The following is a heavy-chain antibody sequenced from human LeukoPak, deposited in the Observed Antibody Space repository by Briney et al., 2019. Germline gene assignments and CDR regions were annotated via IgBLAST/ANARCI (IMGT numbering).Heavy chain of an antibody. J-gene: IGHJ5*02. Sequence: PSETLSPTCAVYGGSFSGYYWTWIRQPPGKGLEWIGEINHNGSTNYNPSLKSRVTISLDTSKNQFSLKLSSVTAADTAVFYCARGYGSGSFNWFDPWGQGTLVTVSS. CDR1: GGSFSGYY. CDR3: ARGYGSGSFNWFDP. D-gene: IGHD3-10*01. V-gene: IGHV4-34*01. CDR2: INHNGST.